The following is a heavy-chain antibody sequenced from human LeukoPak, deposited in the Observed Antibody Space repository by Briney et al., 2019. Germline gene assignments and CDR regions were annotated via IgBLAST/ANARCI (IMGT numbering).Heavy chain of an antibody. V-gene: IGHV3-23*01. J-gene: IGHJ4*02. D-gene: IGHD2-2*03. CDR1: GFTLSSYA. Sequence: GGSLRLSCAASGFTLSSYAMSWVRQAPGKGLEWVSAISGSGGSTYYADSVKGRFTISRDNPKNTLYLQMNSLRAEDTAVYYCAKDMDIVVVPAPFNFDYWGQGTLVTVSS. CDR3: AKDMDIVVVPAPFNFDY. CDR2: ISGSGGST.